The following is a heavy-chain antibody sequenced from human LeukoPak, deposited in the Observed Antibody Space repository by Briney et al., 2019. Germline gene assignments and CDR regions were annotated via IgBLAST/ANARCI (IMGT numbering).Heavy chain of an antibody. J-gene: IGHJ4*02. Sequence: GGSLRLSCAASGFTFSSYAMSWVRQAPGKGLEWVSSISYTGENTYYADSVKGQFTISRDSSKNMLYLQMNSLRAEDTALYYCAKSGCSSTTCSFDYWGQGTLVTVSS. D-gene: IGHD2-2*01. CDR2: ISYTGENT. CDR1: GFTFSSYA. CDR3: AKSGCSSTTCSFDY. V-gene: IGHV3-23*01.